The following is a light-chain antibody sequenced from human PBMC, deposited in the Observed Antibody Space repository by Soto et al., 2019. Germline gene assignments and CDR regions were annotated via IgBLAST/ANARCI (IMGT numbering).Light chain of an antibody. J-gene: IGKJ1*01. V-gene: IGKV1-39*01. CDR2: AAS. Sequence: IQMTQSPSSLSASVGDRVTITCRASQSISSYLNWYQQKPGKAPKLLIYAASSLQSGVPSRFSGSGSGTDFTLTISSLQPEDFATYYCQQSYSTPRTFGQGPRWIS. CDR1: QSISSY. CDR3: QQSYSTPRT.